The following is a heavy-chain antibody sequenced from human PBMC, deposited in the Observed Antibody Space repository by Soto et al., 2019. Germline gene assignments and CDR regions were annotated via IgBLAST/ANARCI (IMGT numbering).Heavy chain of an antibody. V-gene: IGHV3-64*01. J-gene: IGHJ4*02. D-gene: IGHD6-19*01. CDR1: GFTFSSYA. CDR2: ISSNGGST. CDR3: ARQWPDSYYLDY. Sequence: EVQLVESGGGLVQPGGSLRLSCAASGFTFSSYAMHWVRQAPGKGLEYVSAISSNGGSTYYANSVKGRFTISRDNSKNTPHLQIGTLRAEDIAVYYCARQWPDSYYLDYWGQGTLVTVSS.